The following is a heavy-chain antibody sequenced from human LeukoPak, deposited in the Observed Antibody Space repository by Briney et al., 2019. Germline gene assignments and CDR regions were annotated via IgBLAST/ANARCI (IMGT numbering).Heavy chain of an antibody. CDR3: ARRGYPVYYYYMDV. Sequence: ASMKVSCKTSGYTFTSYGISWVRQAPGQGLEWMGWISADNGKTNYAQKLQGRVTMTTDTSTTTAYMELRGLRSDDTAVYYCARRGYPVYYYYMDVWGKGTTVTISS. J-gene: IGHJ6*03. CDR2: ISADNGKT. V-gene: IGHV1-18*01. D-gene: IGHD5-12*01. CDR1: GYTFTSYG.